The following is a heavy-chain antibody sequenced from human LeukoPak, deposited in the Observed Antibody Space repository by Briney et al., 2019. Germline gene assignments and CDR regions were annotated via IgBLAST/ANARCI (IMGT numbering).Heavy chain of an antibody. Sequence: SENLSLICTVAGGSISSYYWSWIRQPLGKGLEWIGSMSYSGSTNSSPSLKCRVTISVDMSKNLFSLNLSLETAAASAGYYWSGSANSLDYWGQGTLVTVSS. CDR1: GGSISSYY. CDR2: MSYSGST. CDR3: SGSANSLDY. V-gene: IGHV4-59*08. J-gene: IGHJ4*02.